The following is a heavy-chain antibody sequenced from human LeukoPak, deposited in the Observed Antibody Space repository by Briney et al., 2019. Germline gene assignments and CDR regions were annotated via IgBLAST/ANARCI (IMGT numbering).Heavy chain of an antibody. CDR2: IYYSGST. CDR3: ARGPAGSNYYYYGMDV. J-gene: IGHJ6*02. Sequence: SQTLSLTCTVSGGSISSGGYYWSWIRQHPGKGLEWIGYIYYSGSTNYNPSLKSRVTMSVDTSKNQFSLKVSSVTAADTAVYYCARGPAGSNYYYYGMDVWGQGTTVTVSS. V-gene: IGHV4-31*03. D-gene: IGHD2-2*01. CDR1: GGSISSGGYY.